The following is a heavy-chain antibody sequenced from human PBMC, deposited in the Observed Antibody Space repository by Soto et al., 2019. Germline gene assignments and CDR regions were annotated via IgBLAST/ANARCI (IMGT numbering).Heavy chain of an antibody. CDR1: GFTFSSYG. Sequence: SLRLSCAASGFTFSSYGMHWVRQAPGKGLERVAVIWYDGSNKYYADSVKGRFTISRDNSKNTLYLQMNSLRAEDTAVYYCAREAGHYLFDYSYDGMDVWGQRTTVTVSS. CDR2: IWYDGSNK. CDR3: AREAGHYLFDYSYDGMDV. D-gene: IGHD1-26*01. V-gene: IGHV3-33*01. J-gene: IGHJ6*02.